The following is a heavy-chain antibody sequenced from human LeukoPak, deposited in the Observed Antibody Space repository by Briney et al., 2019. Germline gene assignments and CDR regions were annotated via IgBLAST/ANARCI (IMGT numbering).Heavy chain of an antibody. V-gene: IGHV4-59*01. D-gene: IGHD3-10*01. J-gene: IGHJ6*03. CDR1: GGSISSYY. CDR2: IYYSGYT. Sequence: PSQTLSLTCTVSGGSISSYYWSWIRQPPGKGLEWIGYIYYSGYTNYNPSLKSRVTISVDTSKNQFSLKLSSVTAADTAVYYCARTTMVRGTYYMDVWGKGTTVTISS. CDR3: ARTTMVRGTYYMDV.